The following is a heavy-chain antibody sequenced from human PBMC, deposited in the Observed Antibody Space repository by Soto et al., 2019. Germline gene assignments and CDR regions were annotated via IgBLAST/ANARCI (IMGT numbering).Heavy chain of an antibody. V-gene: IGHV1-69*01. CDR2: VIPIFGTT. CDR1: GGAFSSSG. J-gene: IGHJ3*01. CDR3: ARSRPQGSDFPGVIPWDALDV. Sequence: QVQLVQSGAEMKKPGSSVRVSCKACGGAFSSSGISWVRQAPGQGLEWMAGVIPIFGTTKNAPKFQGRVTVSADESTSTAYMELNSLRSEDTAVYFCARSRPQGSDFPGVIPWDALDVWGQGTLVTVSS. D-gene: IGHD2-21*01.